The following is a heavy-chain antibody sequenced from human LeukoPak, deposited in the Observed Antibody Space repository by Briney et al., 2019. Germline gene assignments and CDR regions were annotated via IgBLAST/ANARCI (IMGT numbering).Heavy chain of an antibody. V-gene: IGHV1-8*01. CDR1: GYTFTSYD. D-gene: IGHD4-23*01. Sequence: ASVKVSCKASGYTFTSYDINWVRQATGQGLEWMGWMNPNSGNTGYAQKFQGGVTMTRNTSISTAYMELSSLRSEDTAVYYCARGHYGGNSIYFDYWGQGTLVTVSS. CDR2: MNPNSGNT. CDR3: ARGHYGGNSIYFDY. J-gene: IGHJ4*02.